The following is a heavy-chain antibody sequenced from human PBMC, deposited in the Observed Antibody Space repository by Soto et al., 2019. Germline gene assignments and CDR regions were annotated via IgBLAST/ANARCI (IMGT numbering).Heavy chain of an antibody. J-gene: IGHJ4*02. Sequence: GGSLRLSCAASGFTFSSYAMSWVRQAPGKGLEWVSAISGSGGSTYYADSVKGRFTISRDNSKNTLYLQMNSLRAEDTAVYYCAKLIFGVVIKNYFDYWGQGTLVTVSS. V-gene: IGHV3-23*01. CDR2: ISGSGGST. D-gene: IGHD3-3*01. CDR3: AKLIFGVVIKNYFDY. CDR1: GFTFSSYA.